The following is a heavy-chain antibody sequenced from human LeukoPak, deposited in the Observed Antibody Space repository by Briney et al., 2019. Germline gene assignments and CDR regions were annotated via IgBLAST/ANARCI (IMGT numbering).Heavy chain of an antibody. CDR1: GYTFTSSD. V-gene: IGHV1-8*01. J-gene: IGHJ4*02. CDR3: ARGRSGLAAAGTYDY. CDR2: INPKSGRT. D-gene: IGHD6-13*01. Sequence: GASVKVSCKASGYTFTSSDINWVRQATGQGLEWMGWINPKSGRTGYAKKFQDRVSMTMNTSISTAYMEVSSLRFDDTAVYYCARGRSGLAAAGTYDYWGQGNPDHRLL.